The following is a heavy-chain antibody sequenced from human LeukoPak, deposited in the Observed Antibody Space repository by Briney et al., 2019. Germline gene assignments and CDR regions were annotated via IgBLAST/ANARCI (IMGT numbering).Heavy chain of an antibody. CDR1: GFTFSRSW. CDR2: ISPDGSTK. Sequence: QTGGPLRLSCAASGFTFSRSWMSWVRQPPGKGLEWVANISPDGSTKYHMDSVKGRFTISRDNAKDSLYLEMSRLRDDDTAMYYCATGASGSWDFGGQGTLVTVSS. V-gene: IGHV3-7*03. D-gene: IGHD6-13*01. CDR3: ATGASGSWDF. J-gene: IGHJ4*02.